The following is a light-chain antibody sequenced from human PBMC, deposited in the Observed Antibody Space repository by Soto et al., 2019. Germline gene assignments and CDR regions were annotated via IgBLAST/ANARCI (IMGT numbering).Light chain of an antibody. J-gene: IGKJ1*01. Sequence: IQLTQSPSSLSASVGDRVAITCRASQGISSYLAWYLQKPGKAPKLLIYAASTLQTGVPSRFSGSGSGTDFTLTISSLQPEDFATYYCQQLNSYPRTFGQGTK. V-gene: IGKV1-9*01. CDR3: QQLNSYPRT. CDR2: AAS. CDR1: QGISSY.